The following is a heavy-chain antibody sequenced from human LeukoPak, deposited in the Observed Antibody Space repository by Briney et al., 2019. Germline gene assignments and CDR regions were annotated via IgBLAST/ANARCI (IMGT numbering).Heavy chain of an antibody. V-gene: IGHV3-53*01. CDR2: IYRGDTT. D-gene: IGHD4-17*01. Sequence: PGGSLRLSCAASGFTVTGHYMSWVRQAPGEGLEWVSLIYRGDTTYYADSVKGRFTISGDNSKNTLYLQMNNLRDEDTAVYYCARQYGDYYDLWGQGTLVTVSS. CDR3: ARQYGDYYDL. J-gene: IGHJ4*02. CDR1: GFTVTGHY.